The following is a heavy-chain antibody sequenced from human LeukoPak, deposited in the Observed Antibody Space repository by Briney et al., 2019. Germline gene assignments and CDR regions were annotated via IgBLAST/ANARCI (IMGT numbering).Heavy chain of an antibody. Sequence: GRSLRLSCAASGFTFSSYGMHWVRQAPGKGLEWVAVISYDGSNKYYADSVKGRFTISRDNSKNTLYLQMNSLRAEDTAVYDCAKGRGVATLPDYWGQGTLVTVSS. J-gene: IGHJ4*02. V-gene: IGHV3-30*18. D-gene: IGHD5-12*01. CDR3: AKGRGVATLPDY. CDR2: ISYDGSNK. CDR1: GFTFSSYG.